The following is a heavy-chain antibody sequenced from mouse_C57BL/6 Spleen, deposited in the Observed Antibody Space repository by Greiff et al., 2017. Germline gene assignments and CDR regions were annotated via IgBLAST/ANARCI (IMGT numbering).Heavy chain of an antibody. V-gene: IGHV1-64*01. D-gene: IGHD2-2*01. CDR1: GYTFTSYW. Sequence: QVQLKQPGAELVKPGASVKLSCKASGYTFTSYWMHWVKQRPGQGLEWIGMIHPNSGSTNYNEKFKSKATLTVDKSSSTAYMQLSSLTSEDSAVYYCARRGGYPFDYWGQGTTLTVSS. CDR3: ARRGGYPFDY. J-gene: IGHJ2*01. CDR2: IHPNSGST.